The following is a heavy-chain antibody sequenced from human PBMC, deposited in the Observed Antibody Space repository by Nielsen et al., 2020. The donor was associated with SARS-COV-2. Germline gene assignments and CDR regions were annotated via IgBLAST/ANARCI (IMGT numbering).Heavy chain of an antibody. CDR2: INPSSGST. Sequence: ASVKVSCKASGYTFTSYYMHWVRQAPGQGLEWMGVINPSSGSTNYAQKFQGRVTMTRDTSTSTVYMELSSLRSEDTAVYYCARDVNLTGYYSYWGQGTLVTVSS. CDR1: GYTFTSYY. V-gene: IGHV1-46*01. D-gene: IGHD3-9*01. CDR3: ARDVNLTGYYSY. J-gene: IGHJ4*02.